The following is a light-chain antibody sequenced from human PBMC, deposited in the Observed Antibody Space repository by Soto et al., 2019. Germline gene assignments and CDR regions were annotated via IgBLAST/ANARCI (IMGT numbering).Light chain of an antibody. CDR1: SSNIGGNT. CDR3: AAWDDSLNAVV. Sequence: QSVLTQPPSASGTPGQRVTISCSGSSSNIGGNTVNWYQQLPGTAPRVLIYSNNQRPSGVPDRFSGSKSGTSASLVISGLQSEDEADYYCAAWDDSLNAVVFGGGTKLTVL. J-gene: IGLJ2*01. CDR2: SNN. V-gene: IGLV1-44*01.